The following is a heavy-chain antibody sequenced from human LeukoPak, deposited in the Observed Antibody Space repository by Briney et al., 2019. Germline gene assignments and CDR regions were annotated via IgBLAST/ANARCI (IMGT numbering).Heavy chain of an antibody. J-gene: IGHJ5*02. Sequence: SETLSLTCTVSGGSISSYYWGWIRQSPGKGLEWIGSIYYSGSTYYKPSLKSRLTISVDTSENHFSLKLSSVTAADTAVYYCARNRYYYGSRNYGVPTWFDPWGQGTLVTVSS. V-gene: IGHV4-39*02. D-gene: IGHD3-10*01. CDR3: ARNRYYYGSRNYGVPTWFDP. CDR1: GGSISSYY. CDR2: IYYSGST.